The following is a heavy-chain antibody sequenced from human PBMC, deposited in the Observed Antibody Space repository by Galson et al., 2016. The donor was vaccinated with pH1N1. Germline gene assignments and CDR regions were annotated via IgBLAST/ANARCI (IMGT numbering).Heavy chain of an antibody. CDR1: GFSLSMYW. CDR3: ARDYYYHSSDSVAYDL. CDR2: IKQDGSEK. D-gene: IGHD3-22*01. Sequence: SLRLSCAASGFSLSMYWMSWVRQAPGKGLEWLANIKQDGSEKYYVDSVKGRFTITRDNAKNSVFLEMNSLGAWDTAVYYCARDYYYHSSDSVAYDLWGHGTMVTVSS. J-gene: IGHJ3*01. V-gene: IGHV3-7*01.